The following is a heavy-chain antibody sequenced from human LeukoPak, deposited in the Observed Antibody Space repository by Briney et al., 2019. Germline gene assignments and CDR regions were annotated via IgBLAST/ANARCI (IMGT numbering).Heavy chain of an antibody. D-gene: IGHD5-12*01. V-gene: IGHV3-74*01. J-gene: IGHJ3*02. CDR1: GFSVRDYA. CDR2: VNSDGSDT. Sequence: PGGSLRLSCAASGFSVRDYAMHWVRQAPGKGLVWVSRVNSDGSDTIYADSVKGRCTISRDNAKNTVFLQMNSLRVEDTAVYYCARGGYGHGFDIWGQGTMVTVSS. CDR3: ARGGYGHGFDI.